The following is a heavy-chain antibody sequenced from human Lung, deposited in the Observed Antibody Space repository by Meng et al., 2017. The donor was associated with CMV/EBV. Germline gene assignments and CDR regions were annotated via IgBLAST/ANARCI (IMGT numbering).Heavy chain of an antibody. V-gene: IGHV3-30*04. D-gene: IGHD5-18*01. CDR3: ARDHGYSYGSGWFDP. J-gene: IGHJ5*02. CDR2: ISYDGSNK. CDR1: GFAFRSYA. Sequence: SGFAFRSYAMRWVRQAPGKGLEWVAVISYDGSNKYYADSVKGRFTISRDNSKNTLYLQMNSLRAEDTAVYYCARDHGYSYGSGWFDPWGQGTLVTVSS.